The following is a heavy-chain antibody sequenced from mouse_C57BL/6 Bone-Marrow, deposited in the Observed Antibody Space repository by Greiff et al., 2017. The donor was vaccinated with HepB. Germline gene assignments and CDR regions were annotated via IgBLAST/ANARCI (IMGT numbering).Heavy chain of an antibody. J-gene: IGHJ2*01. Sequence: EVQVVESGGGLVQPGGSLKLSCAASGFTFSDYYMYWVRQTPEKRLEWVAYISNGGGSTYYPDTVKGRCTISRDNAKNTLYLQMSRLKSEDTAMYYCARHSGNGLDYWGQGTTLTVSS. CDR1: GFTFSDYY. D-gene: IGHD2-1*01. CDR2: ISNGGGST. CDR3: ARHSGNGLDY. V-gene: IGHV5-12*01.